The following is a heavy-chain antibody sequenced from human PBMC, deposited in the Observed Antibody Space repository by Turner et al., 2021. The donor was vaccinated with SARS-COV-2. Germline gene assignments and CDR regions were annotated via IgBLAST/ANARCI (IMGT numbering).Heavy chain of an antibody. V-gene: IGHV3-23*01. Sequence: VPLLESGGGLVQPSGSLRCSCAASDFTFCSYDMSWVRQAPGKGLEWVSAISGSGGSTYYTDSVKSRFTISRDNSKNTLYLQMNSMRAEDTAVYYCAKDQFLRYDDGSGYLSWFDPWGQGTLVTVSS. CDR2: ISGSGGST. J-gene: IGHJ5*02. CDR3: AKDQFLRYDDGSGYLSWFDP. D-gene: IGHD3-22*01. CDR1: DFTFCSYD.